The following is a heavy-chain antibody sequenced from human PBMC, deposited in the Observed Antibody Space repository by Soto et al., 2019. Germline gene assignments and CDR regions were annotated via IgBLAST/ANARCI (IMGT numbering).Heavy chain of an antibody. CDR1: GGSISDYY. CDR3: ATGGWYLDP. D-gene: IGHD6-19*01. V-gene: IGHV4-59*01. CDR2: MHYSGRT. J-gene: IGHJ5*02. Sequence: QVQLQESGPGLVKLSETLSLTCTVSGGSISDYYWSWIRQPPGMGLEWIGYMHYSGRTNYSPSLKSRVNLSVDTSKNQVSLKLTSVSAADTAVYYWATGGWYLDPWGQGTLVAVSS.